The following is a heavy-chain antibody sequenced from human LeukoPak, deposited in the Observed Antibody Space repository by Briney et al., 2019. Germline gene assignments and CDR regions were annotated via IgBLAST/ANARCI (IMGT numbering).Heavy chain of an antibody. CDR2: IRYDGSNK. V-gene: IGHV3-30*02. J-gene: IGHJ6*03. CDR1: GFTFSNYG. D-gene: IGHD4-11*01. CDR3: AKDMKTTVGLYYYYYMDV. Sequence: GGSLRLSCAASGFTFSNYGMHWVRQAPGKGLEWVAFIRYDGSNKYYADSVKGRFTISRDNSKNTLYLQMNSLRAEDTAVYYCAKDMKTTVGLYYYYYMDVWGKGTTVTVSS.